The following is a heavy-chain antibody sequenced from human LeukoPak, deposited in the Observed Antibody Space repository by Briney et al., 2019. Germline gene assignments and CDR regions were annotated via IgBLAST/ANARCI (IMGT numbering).Heavy chain of an antibody. V-gene: IGHV3-23*01. J-gene: IGHJ4*02. CDR2: MSGYTKNT. D-gene: IGHD2-15*01. Sequence: GGSLRLSCAASGFTFSSHAMSWVRQAPGKGLEWVSAMSGYTKNTYYGDSVKGRFTISKDNSKNTLYLHMNSLGAEDTAVYYCAKQAAVAPFDYWGQGTLVTVSS. CDR3: AKQAAVAPFDY. CDR1: GFTFSSHA.